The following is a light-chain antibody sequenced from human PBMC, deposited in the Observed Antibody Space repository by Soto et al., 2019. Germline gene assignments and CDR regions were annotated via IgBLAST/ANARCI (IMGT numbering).Light chain of an antibody. CDR1: SSDVGGYSY. V-gene: IGLV2-11*01. CDR3: CSYVDNYTFV. CDR2: DVT. Sequence: QSVLTXPRSVSGSPGQSVTISCTGTSSDVGGYSYVSWYQQHPGKAPKLVIYDVTKRPSGVPDRFSGSKSGNTASLTISGLQAEDEADYSCCSYVDNYTFVFGTGTKVTVL. J-gene: IGLJ1*01.